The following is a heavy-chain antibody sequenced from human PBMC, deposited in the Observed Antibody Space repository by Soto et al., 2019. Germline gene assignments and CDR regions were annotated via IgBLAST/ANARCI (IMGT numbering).Heavy chain of an antibody. D-gene: IGHD3-3*01. J-gene: IGHJ4*02. CDR3: ARAHDFWGGRQQPIDS. Sequence: SETLSLTCAVSGDSISRGYHWAWIRQPPGKALDWVASIYHSGTTYYNPSLTSRVTISVDIFKNQFSLKLSSVTAADTAVYYCARAHDFWGGRQQPIDSWGQGTLVTVSS. CDR1: GDSISRGYH. CDR2: IYHSGTT. V-gene: IGHV4-38-2*01.